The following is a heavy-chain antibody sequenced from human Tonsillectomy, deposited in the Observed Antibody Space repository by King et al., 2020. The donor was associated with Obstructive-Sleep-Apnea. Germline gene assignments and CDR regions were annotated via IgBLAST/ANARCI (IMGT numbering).Heavy chain of an antibody. CDR3: AREGYHGSGSSFDY. D-gene: IGHD3-10*01. Sequence: VQLVESGGGLVQPGGSLRLSCAASGFTFSSYWMHWVRQAPGKGLVWVSLSNSDGSSTSYADSVKGRFTIARDNAKNTLYLQMNSLRAEDTAVYYCAREGYHGSGSSFDYWGQGTLVTVSS. J-gene: IGHJ4*02. CDR1: GFTFSSYW. V-gene: IGHV3-74*01. CDR2: SNSDGSST.